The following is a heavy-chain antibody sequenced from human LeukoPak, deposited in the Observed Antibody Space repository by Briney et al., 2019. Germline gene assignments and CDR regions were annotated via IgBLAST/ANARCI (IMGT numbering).Heavy chain of an antibody. CDR2: IYHSGST. CDR3: ASPRGGYSYGYDY. D-gene: IGHD5-18*01. J-gene: IGHJ4*02. Sequence: PSETLSLTCAVSGYSISSGYYWGWTRQPPGKGLEWIGSIYHSGSTYYNPSLKSRVTISVDTSKNQFSLKLSSVTAADTAVYYCASPRGGYSYGYDYWGQGTLVTVSS. CDR1: GYSISSGYY. V-gene: IGHV4-38-2*01.